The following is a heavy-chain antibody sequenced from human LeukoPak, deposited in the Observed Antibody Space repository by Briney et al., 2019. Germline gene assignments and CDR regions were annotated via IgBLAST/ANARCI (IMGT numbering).Heavy chain of an antibody. D-gene: IGHD2-15*01. Sequence: GGSLRLSCAASGFTFSSYSINWVRQAPGKGLEWVSSISSSSYIYYADSVKGRFTISRDNAKNSLYLQMNSLRAEDTAVYYCARVEENYCSGGSCYSENAFDIWGQGRMVTVSS. CDR3: ARVEENYCSGGSCYSENAFDI. V-gene: IGHV3-21*01. J-gene: IGHJ3*02. CDR1: GFTFSSYS. CDR2: ISSSSYI.